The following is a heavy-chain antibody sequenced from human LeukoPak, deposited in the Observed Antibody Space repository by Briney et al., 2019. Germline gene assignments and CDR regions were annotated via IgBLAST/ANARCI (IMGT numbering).Heavy chain of an antibody. CDR1: GGSISSYY. D-gene: IGHD6-13*01. CDR2: IYTSGST. CDR3: ARDMGYSSSWYRSGDAFDI. Sequence: SETLSLTCTVSGGSISSYYWSWIRQPAGKGLEWIGRIYTSGSTNYNPSLKSRVTMSVDTSKNQFSLKLGSVTAADTAVYYCARDMGYSSSWYRSGDAFDIWGQGTMVTVSS. V-gene: IGHV4-4*07. J-gene: IGHJ3*02.